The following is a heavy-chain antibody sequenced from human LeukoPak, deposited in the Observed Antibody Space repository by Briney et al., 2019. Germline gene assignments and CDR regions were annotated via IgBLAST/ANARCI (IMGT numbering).Heavy chain of an antibody. CDR3: ARDYDFWSGYHPDYYYMDV. CDR1: GGSISSYY. V-gene: IGHV4-4*07. CDR2: IYTSGST. Sequence: PSETLSLTCTVSGGSISSYYWSWIRQPAGKGLEWIGRIYTSGSTNYNPSLKSRVTMSVDTSKNQFSPKLSSVTAADTAVYYCARDYDFWSGYHPDYYYMDVWGKGTTVTVSS. J-gene: IGHJ6*03. D-gene: IGHD3-3*01.